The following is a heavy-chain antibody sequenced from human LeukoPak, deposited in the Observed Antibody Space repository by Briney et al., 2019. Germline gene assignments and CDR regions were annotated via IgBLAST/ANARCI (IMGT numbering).Heavy chain of an antibody. CDR1: GFTVSSNY. CDR3: AREVTILEKANSARIGWFDP. D-gene: IGHD3-3*01. Sequence: GGSLRLSCAASGFTVSSNYMSWVRQAPGKGLEWVSVIYSGGSTYYADSVKGRFTISRDNSKNTLYLQMNSLRAEDTAVYYCAREVTILEKANSARIGWFDPWGQGTLVTVSS. J-gene: IGHJ5*02. V-gene: IGHV3-66*02. CDR2: IYSGGST.